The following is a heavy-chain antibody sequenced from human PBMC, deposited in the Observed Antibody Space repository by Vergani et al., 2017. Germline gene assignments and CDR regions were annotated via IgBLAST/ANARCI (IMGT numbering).Heavy chain of an antibody. Sequence: QVQLQESGPGLVKPSQTLSLTCTVSGGSISSDNYYWSWIRQPPGKGLEWIGYIYYSGFTYYNPSLKSRVSISGDTSKNQFSLKLSSVTAADTAVYYCARYSGGDSEYFQHWGQGTLVTVSS. J-gene: IGHJ1*01. D-gene: IGHD1-26*01. CDR3: ARYSGGDSEYFQH. CDR2: IYYSGFT. CDR1: GGSISSDNYY. V-gene: IGHV4-30-4*01.